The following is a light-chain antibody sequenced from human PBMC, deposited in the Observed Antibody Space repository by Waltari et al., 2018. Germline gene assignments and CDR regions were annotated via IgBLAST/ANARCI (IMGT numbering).Light chain of an antibody. CDR1: TTDVEGYYP. CDR3: SSYAGGSSLM. V-gene: IGLV2-8*01. J-gene: IGLJ3*02. CDR2: EVT. Sequence: QSALTQPPSASGSPGQSITISCPGLTTDVEGYYPVFWYQQHPGKAPKLLIYEVTKRSSGVPDRFSGSKSDNTASLAVSGLQAEDEADYYCSSYAGGSSLMFGGGTKLTVL.